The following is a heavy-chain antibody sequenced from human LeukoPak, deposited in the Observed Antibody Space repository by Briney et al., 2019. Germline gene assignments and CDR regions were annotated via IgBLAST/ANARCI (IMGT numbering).Heavy chain of an antibody. D-gene: IGHD3-22*01. CDR2: IKQDGSEK. CDR3: ARDWDGDNYYDSSGFFDY. Sequence: PGGSLRLSCAASGFTFSSYWMSWVRQAPGKGLEWVANIKQDGSEKYYVDSVKGRFTISRDNAKNSLYLQMNSLRAEDTAVYYCARDWDGDNYYDSSGFFDYWGQGTLVTVSS. J-gene: IGHJ4*02. V-gene: IGHV3-7*01. CDR1: GFTFSSYW.